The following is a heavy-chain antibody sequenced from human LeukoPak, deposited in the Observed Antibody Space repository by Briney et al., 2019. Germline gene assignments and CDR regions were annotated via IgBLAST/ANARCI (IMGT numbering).Heavy chain of an antibody. Sequence: GGSLRLSCAASGFTFSSCEMNWVRQAPGKGLEWVSYISSSGSTIYYADSVKGRFTISRDNAKNSLYLQMNSLRAEDTAVYYCASGVVVVTATALVFDYWGQGTLVTVSS. J-gene: IGHJ4*02. V-gene: IGHV3-48*03. CDR3: ASGVVVVTATALVFDY. CDR1: GFTFSSCE. CDR2: ISSSGSTI. D-gene: IGHD2-21*02.